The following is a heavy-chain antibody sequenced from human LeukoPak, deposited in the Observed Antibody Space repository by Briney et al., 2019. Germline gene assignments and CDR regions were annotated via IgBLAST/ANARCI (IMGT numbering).Heavy chain of an antibody. J-gene: IGHJ4*02. Sequence: PSETLSLTCTVSGGSISSYYWSWIRQPPAKGLEWIGYIYYSGSTNYNPSLKSRVTISVDTSKNQFSLKLSSVTAADTDVYYCARGRRRIQLWTGIFDYWGQGTLVTVSS. V-gene: IGHV4-59*12. D-gene: IGHD5-18*01. CDR3: ARGRRRIQLWTGIFDY. CDR2: IYYSGST. CDR1: GGSISSYY.